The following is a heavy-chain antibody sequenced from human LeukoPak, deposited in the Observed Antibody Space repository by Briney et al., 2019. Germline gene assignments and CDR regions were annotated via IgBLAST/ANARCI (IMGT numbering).Heavy chain of an antibody. CDR2: ITSSGSTI. D-gene: IGHD3-10*01. Sequence: KAGGSLRLSCAASGFTFSDYYMNWIRQAPGKGLEWVSYITSSGSTIYYADSVKGRFTISRDNSKNTLYLQMNSLRAEDTAVYYCARRNVNYYGSGSYLSADYWGQGTLVTVSS. CDR1: GFTFSDYY. J-gene: IGHJ4*02. V-gene: IGHV3-11*04. CDR3: ARRNVNYYGSGSYLSADY.